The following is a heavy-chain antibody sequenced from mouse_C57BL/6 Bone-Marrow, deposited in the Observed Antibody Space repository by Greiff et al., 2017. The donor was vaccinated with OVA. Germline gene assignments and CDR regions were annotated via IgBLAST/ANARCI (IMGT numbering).Heavy chain of an antibody. D-gene: IGHD1-1*01. CDR3: ARHTLDYYGSSYAMDY. CDR1: GFTFSSYG. Sequence: EVKLVESGGDLVKPGGSLKLSCAASGFTFSSYGMSWVRQTPDKRLEWVATISSGGSYTYYPDSVKGRFTISRDNAKNTLYLQMSSLKSEDTAMYYCARHTLDYYGSSYAMDYWGQGTSVTASS. J-gene: IGHJ4*01. CDR2: ISSGGSYT. V-gene: IGHV5-6*01.